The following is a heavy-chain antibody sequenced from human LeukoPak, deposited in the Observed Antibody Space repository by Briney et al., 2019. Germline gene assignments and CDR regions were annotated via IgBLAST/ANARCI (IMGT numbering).Heavy chain of an antibody. D-gene: IGHD5-18*01. Sequence: GALRLSCAASGFTFSSYWMSWVRQAPGKGLEWVANIKQDGSEKYYAGSVKGRFTISRDNAKNSLYLQMNSLRAEDTAVYYCARAYSYAPGYYYYYMDVWGKGTTVTVSS. CDR3: ARAYSYAPGYYYYYMDV. J-gene: IGHJ6*03. CDR2: IKQDGSEK. CDR1: GFTFSSYW. V-gene: IGHV3-7*01.